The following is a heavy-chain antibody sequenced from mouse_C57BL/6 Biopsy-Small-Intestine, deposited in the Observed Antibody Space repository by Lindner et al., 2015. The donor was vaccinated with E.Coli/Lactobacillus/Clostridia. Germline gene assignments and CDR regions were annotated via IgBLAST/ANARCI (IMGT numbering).Heavy chain of an antibody. CDR2: VSGYNDNA. D-gene: IGHD1-1*02. J-gene: IGHJ4*01. Sequence: SVKVSCKAPGYKFTNCGFSWVRQAPGQGLQWMGWVSGYNDNANYPQKFQGRVTLTTDTSRDTAYMELRSLRPDDTAVYYCARDCTLANRHYFGAGSPFDSWGQGTLVTVSS. CDR1: GYKFTNCG. V-gene: IGHV1-14*01. CDR3: ARDCTLANRHYFGAGSPFDS.